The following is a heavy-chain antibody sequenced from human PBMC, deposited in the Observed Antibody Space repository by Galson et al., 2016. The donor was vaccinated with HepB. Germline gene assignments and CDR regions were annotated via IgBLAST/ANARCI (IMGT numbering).Heavy chain of an antibody. D-gene: IGHD1-1*01. CDR3: ARDSPGNSFFDY. V-gene: IGHV6-1*01. Sequence: CAISGDSVSSNSGVWNWIRQSPSRGLEWLGRTYYRSKWYNHYAESVKSRITINPDTSKNQFSPHLNSVTPEDTAVYYCARDSPGNSFFDYWGQGILVTVSS. J-gene: IGHJ4*02. CDR1: GDSVSSNSGV. CDR2: TYYRSKWYN.